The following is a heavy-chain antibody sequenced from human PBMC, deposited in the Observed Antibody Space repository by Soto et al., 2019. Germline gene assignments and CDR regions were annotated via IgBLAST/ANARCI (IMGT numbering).Heavy chain of an antibody. CDR2: ISGSGGST. V-gene: IGHV3-23*01. D-gene: IGHD6-19*01. J-gene: IGHJ4*02. CDR1: GFTFSSYA. CDR3: AKGVSMGQWLDRFDY. Sequence: EVQLLESGGGLVQPGGSLRLSCAASGFTFSSYAMSWVRQAPGKGLEWVSAISGSGGSTYYADSVKGRFTISRDNSKNTLYLQMNSLRAEDTAVYYRAKGVSMGQWLDRFDYWGQGTLVTVSS.